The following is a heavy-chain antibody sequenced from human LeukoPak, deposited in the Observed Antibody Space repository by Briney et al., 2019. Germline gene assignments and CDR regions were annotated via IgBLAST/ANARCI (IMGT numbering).Heavy chain of an antibody. CDR2: ISAYNGNT. J-gene: IGHJ5*02. CDR3: ARKVATSSNNWFDP. CDR1: GYTFTSYG. D-gene: IGHD5-12*01. V-gene: IGHV1-18*01. Sequence: ASVKVSCKASGYTFTSYGISWVRQAPGQGLEWMGWISAYNGNTNYAQKLQGRVTMTTDTSTSTAYMELRSLGSDDTAVYYCARKVATSSNNWFDPWGQGTLVTVSS.